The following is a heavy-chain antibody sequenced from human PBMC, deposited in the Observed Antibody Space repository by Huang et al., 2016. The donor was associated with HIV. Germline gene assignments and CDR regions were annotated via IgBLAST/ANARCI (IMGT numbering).Heavy chain of an antibody. Sequence: VQLVQSGAEVKKPGESLKISCKGSGYSLSSYWIAGVRQMPGKGLEWMGIIFPDDSDPTYSPSVEGQVTISADKSIGTAYLQWSSLKASDTAMYYCARRFSSSSGYFDYWGQGSLVTVSS. J-gene: IGHJ4*02. V-gene: IGHV5-51*01. CDR1: GYSLSSYW. CDR3: ARRFSSSSGYFDY. CDR2: IFPDDSDP. D-gene: IGHD6-6*01.